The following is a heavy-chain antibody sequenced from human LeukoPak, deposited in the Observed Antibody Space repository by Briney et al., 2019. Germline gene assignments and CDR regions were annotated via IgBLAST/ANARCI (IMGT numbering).Heavy chain of an antibody. D-gene: IGHD4-17*01. CDR1: GASITNYY. Sequence: NSSETLSLTCTVSGASITNYYWGWTRQLPGKGLEWIGYIHASGRTGYNPSLTSRVIMSLDTSKNQFSLGLSSVTAADTAIYYCARHTCYGDFNPYDIWGRGTMVTAYS. J-gene: IGHJ3*02. V-gene: IGHV4-4*09. CDR3: ARHTCYGDFNPYDI. CDR2: IHASGRT.